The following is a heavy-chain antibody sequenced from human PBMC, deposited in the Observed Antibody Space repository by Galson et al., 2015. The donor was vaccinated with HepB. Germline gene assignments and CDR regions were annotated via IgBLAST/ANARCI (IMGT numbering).Heavy chain of an antibody. CDR1: GFTLSNYA. J-gene: IGHJ6*02. CDR2: ISSNGGST. D-gene: IGHD4-23*01. V-gene: IGHV3-64*01. Sequence: SLRLSCAASGFTLSNYAIHWVRQAPGKGLEFVSVISSNGGSTYYANFAKGRFTISRDNSKNTLYLQMGSLRAEDMAVYYCARGAPVGYYYYYGMDVWGQGTTVTVSS. CDR3: ARGAPVGYYYYYGMDV.